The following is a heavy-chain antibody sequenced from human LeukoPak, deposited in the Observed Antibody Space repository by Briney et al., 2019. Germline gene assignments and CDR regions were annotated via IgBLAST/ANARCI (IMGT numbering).Heavy chain of an antibody. CDR3: SRVLAADDGLYNWFDP. CDR1: GYTFTSYD. J-gene: IGHJ5*02. Sequence: GPSVKLSCKASGYTFTSYDTNWVRQATGQGLEWMGWMHPNSGNTGYAQKIQGRVTMTRNTSISTAYMELSSLRSEDTAVYYCSRVLAADDGLYNWFDPGGQGTLVTVS. V-gene: IGHV1-8*01. CDR2: MHPNSGNT. D-gene: IGHD6-13*01.